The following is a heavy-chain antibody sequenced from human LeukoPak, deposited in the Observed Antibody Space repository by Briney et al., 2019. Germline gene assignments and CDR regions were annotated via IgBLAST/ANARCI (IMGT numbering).Heavy chain of an antibody. D-gene: IGHD6-13*01. CDR2: IIPIFGTA. CDR1: GGTFSSYA. Sequence: GASVKVSCKASGGTFSSYAISWVRQAPGQGLEWMGGIIPIFGTANYAQKFQGRVTITADESTSTAYMELSRLRSEDTAVYYCARERIAAVHYYYYGMDVWGQGTTVTVSS. CDR3: ARERIAAVHYYYYGMDV. J-gene: IGHJ6*02. V-gene: IGHV1-69*13.